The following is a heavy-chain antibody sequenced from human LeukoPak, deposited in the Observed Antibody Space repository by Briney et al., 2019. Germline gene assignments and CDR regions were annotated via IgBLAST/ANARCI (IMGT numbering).Heavy chain of an antibody. CDR2: IWYDGSNK. D-gene: IGHD1-26*01. V-gene: IGHV3-33*01. J-gene: IGHJ4*02. CDR1: GFTFSTYA. Sequence: GGSLRLSCAASGFTFSTYAMHWVRQAPGKGLEWVAVIWYDGSNKYYADSVKGRFTISRDNSKNTLYLQMNSLRAEDTAVYYCATGHTESSYYFDYWGQGTPVTVSS. CDR3: ATGHTESSYYFDY.